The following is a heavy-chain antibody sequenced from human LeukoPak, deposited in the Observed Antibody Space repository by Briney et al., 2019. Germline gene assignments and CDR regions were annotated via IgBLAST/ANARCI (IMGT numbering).Heavy chain of an antibody. D-gene: IGHD3-16*02. J-gene: IGHJ5*02. CDR1: GGSFSGYY. Sequence: SETLSLTCAVYGGSFSGYYWSWIRQPRGKGLEWIGEINHSGSTNYNPSLKSRVTISVDTSKNQFSLKLSSVTAADTAVYYCARGVRDYDYVSGSYRYKWFDPWGQGTLVTVSS. V-gene: IGHV4-34*01. CDR2: INHSGST. CDR3: ARGVRDYDYVSGSYRYKWFDP.